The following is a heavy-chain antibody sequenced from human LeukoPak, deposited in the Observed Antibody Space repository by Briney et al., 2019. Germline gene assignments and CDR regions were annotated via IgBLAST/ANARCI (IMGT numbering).Heavy chain of an antibody. CDR2: INHSGST. V-gene: IGHV4-34*01. CDR3: ARDGEMATIENYFDY. Sequence: SETLSLTCAVYGGSFSGYYWSWIRQPPGKGLGWIGEINHSGSTNYNPSLKSRVTISVDTSKNQFSLKLSSVTAADTAVYYCARDGEMATIENYFDYWGQGALVTVSS. D-gene: IGHD5-24*01. CDR1: GGSFSGYY. J-gene: IGHJ4*02.